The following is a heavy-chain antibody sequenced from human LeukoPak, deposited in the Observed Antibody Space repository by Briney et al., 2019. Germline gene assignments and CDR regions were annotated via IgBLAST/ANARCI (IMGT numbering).Heavy chain of an antibody. CDR2: IYYSGST. D-gene: IGHD6-19*01. CDR1: GGSISSSSYC. V-gene: IGHV4-39*07. CDR3: GRIAVAGTYFDY. J-gene: IGHJ4*02. Sequence: KSSETLSLTCTVSGGSISSSSYCWGWLRQPPGQGLEWIGSIYYSGSTYYNPSLKSRATISVDTSKNQFSLKLSSVTAADTAVYYCGRIAVAGTYFDYWGQGTLVTVSS.